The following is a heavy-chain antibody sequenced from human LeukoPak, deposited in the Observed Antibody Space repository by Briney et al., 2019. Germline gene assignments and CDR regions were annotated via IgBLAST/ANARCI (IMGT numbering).Heavy chain of an antibody. CDR2: INPSGGST. Sequence: GASVKVSCKASGYTFTSYYMHWVRQAPGQGREWMGIINPSGGSTSYAQKFQGRVTMTRDTSTSTVYMELSSLRSEDTAVYYCARGEVRFLEWPGLYYYYGMDVWGQGTTVTVSS. CDR1: GYTFTSYY. V-gene: IGHV1-46*01. J-gene: IGHJ6*02. CDR3: ARGEVRFLEWPGLYYYYGMDV. D-gene: IGHD3-3*01.